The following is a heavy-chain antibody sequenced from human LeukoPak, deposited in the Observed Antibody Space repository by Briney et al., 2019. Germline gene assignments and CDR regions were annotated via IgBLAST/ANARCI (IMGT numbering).Heavy chain of an antibody. D-gene: IGHD3-22*01. CDR1: GFTFSSYW. CDR2: IKQDGSEK. CDR3: ASTVDYYDSSGSKTDY. Sequence: PGGSLRLSCAASGFTFSSYWMSWVRQAPGKGLEWVANIKQDGSEKYYVDSVKGRFTISRDNAKNSLYLQMNSLRAEDTAVYYCASTVDYYDSSGSKTDYWGQGTLVTVSS. V-gene: IGHV3-7*01. J-gene: IGHJ4*02.